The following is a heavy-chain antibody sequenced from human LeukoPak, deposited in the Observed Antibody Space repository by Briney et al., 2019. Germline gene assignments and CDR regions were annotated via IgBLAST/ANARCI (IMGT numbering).Heavy chain of an antibody. Sequence: GGSLRLSCAASGFTLSSYSMNWVRQAPGKGLEWVSGISGRGDSTVYADSVKGRFTISRDNSKNSLYLQMNSLRAEDTAVYYCARDEAAAGFLYYYYYGMDVWGQGTTVTVSS. D-gene: IGHD6-13*01. V-gene: IGHV3-23*01. J-gene: IGHJ6*02. CDR1: GFTLSSYS. CDR3: ARDEAAAGFLYYYYYGMDV. CDR2: ISGRGDST.